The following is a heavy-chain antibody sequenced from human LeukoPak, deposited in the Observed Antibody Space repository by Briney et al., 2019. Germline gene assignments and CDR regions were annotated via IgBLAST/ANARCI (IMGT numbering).Heavy chain of an antibody. CDR2: IYYSGST. J-gene: IGHJ4*02. Sequence: SETLSLTCTFSGGSISSSSYYWGWIRQPPGKGLEWIGSIYYSGSTYYNPSLKSRVTISVDTSKNQFSLKLSSVTAADTAVYYCARVIRRWLQLDYWGQGTLVTVSS. D-gene: IGHD5-24*01. V-gene: IGHV4-39*07. CDR1: GGSISSSSYY. CDR3: ARVIRRWLQLDY.